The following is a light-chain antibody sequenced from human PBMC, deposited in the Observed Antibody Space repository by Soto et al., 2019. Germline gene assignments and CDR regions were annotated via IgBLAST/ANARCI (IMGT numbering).Light chain of an antibody. J-gene: IGLJ2*01. CDR3: CSYAGSSTLDVV. CDR2: EGS. Sequence: QSALTQPASVSGSPGQSITISCTGTSSDVGSYNLVSWYQQHPGKAPKLMIYEGSKRPSGVSNRFSGSKSGNTASLTISGLRAEDEADYYCCSYAGSSTLDVVFGGGTKVTV. V-gene: IGLV2-23*01. CDR1: SSDVGSYNL.